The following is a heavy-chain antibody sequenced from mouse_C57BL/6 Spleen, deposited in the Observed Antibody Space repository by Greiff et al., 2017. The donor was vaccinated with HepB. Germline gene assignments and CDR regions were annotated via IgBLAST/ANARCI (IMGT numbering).Heavy chain of an antibody. Sequence: QVQLKQSGAELVKPGASVKLSCKASGYTFTSYWMHWVKQRPGQGLEWIGMIHPNSGSTNYNEKFKSKATLTVDKSSSTAYMQLSSLTSEDCAVYYCARTGTGYFDYWGQGTTLTVSS. CDR3: ARTGTGYFDY. J-gene: IGHJ2*01. CDR1: GYTFTSYW. CDR2: IHPNSGST. V-gene: IGHV1-64*01. D-gene: IGHD4-1*01.